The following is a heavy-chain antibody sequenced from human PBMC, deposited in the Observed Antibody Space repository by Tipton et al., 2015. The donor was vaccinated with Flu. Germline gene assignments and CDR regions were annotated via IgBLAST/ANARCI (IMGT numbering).Heavy chain of an antibody. CDR2: IRRRALGGTT. Sequence: SLRLSCTGSGFPFGDYAVAWVRQAPGKGLEWVGFIRRRALGGTTDYAASVKDRFTISRDDSRDSAYPQMSGLKTEDTAVYYCTRVADDGGFDPWGQGTLVTVSS. V-gene: IGHV3-49*04. J-gene: IGHJ5*02. CDR1: GFPFGDYA. D-gene: IGHD3-10*01. CDR3: TRVADDGGFDP.